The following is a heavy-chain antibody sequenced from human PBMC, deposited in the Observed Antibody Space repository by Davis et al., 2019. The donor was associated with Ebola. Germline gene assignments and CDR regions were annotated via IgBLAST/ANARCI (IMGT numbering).Heavy chain of an antibody. CDR3: ARVSSWVGGGDSSVP. Sequence: ASVKVSCKASGYTFTSYYMHWVRQAPGQGLEWMGIINPSGGSTSYAQKFQGRVTMTRDTSTSTVYMELRSLTSDDTAVYYCARVSSWVGGGDSSVPWGQGTLVTVSS. V-gene: IGHV1-46*01. D-gene: IGHD3-10*01. J-gene: IGHJ5*02. CDR1: GYTFTSYY. CDR2: INPSGGST.